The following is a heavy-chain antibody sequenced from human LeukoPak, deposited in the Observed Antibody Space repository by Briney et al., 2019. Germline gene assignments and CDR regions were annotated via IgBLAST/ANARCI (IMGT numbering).Heavy chain of an antibody. V-gene: IGHV4-4*07. D-gene: IGHD3-3*01. CDR3: AGNGLRFLEWTNYYFDY. Sequence: SETLSLTCTGSGGSISSYYWSWIRQPAGKGLEWIGRIYTSGSTNYNPSLKSRVTMSVDTSKNQFSLKLSSVTAADTAVYYCAGNGLRFLEWTNYYFDYWGQGTLVTVSS. J-gene: IGHJ4*02. CDR2: IYTSGST. CDR1: GGSISSYY.